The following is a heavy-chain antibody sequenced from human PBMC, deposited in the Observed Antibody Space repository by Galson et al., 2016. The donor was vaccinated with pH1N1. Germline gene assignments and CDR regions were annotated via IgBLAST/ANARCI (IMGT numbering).Heavy chain of an antibody. CDR2: IYTGGRT. Sequence: SLRLSCAASGFSVSSNYMNWVRQAPGRGLEWVSVIYTGGRTDYADSVKGRFTISRDSSKNTLFLQMNSLRVEDTAVYYCAPSGPYYFASYWGQGTLVTVSS. D-gene: IGHD3-9*01. CDR1: GFSVSSNY. CDR3: APSGPYYFASY. J-gene: IGHJ4*02. V-gene: IGHV3-53*01.